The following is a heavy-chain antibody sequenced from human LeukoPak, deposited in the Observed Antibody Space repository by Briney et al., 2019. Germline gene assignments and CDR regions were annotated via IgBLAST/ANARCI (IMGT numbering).Heavy chain of an antibody. D-gene: IGHD6-13*01. CDR3: AREGVVGSSSWYANWFDP. J-gene: IGHJ5*02. V-gene: IGHV3-23*01. CDR1: GFTFSSYA. CDR2: ISGSGGST. Sequence: GGSLRLSCAASGFTFSSYAMSWVRQAPGKGLEWVSAISGSGGSTYYADSVKGRFTISRDNSKNTLYLQMNSLRAEDTAVYYCAREGVVGSSSWYANWFDPWGQGTLVTVSS.